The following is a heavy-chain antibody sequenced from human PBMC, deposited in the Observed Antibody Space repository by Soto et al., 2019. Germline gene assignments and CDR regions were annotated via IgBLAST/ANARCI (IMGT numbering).Heavy chain of an antibody. CDR3: ATPGGCSSTSCYSYFDY. J-gene: IGHJ4*02. V-gene: IGHV1-69*01. CDR1: GGTFSSYA. D-gene: IGHD2-2*01. Sequence: QVQLVQSGAEVKKPGSSVKVSCKASGGTFSSYAISWVRQAPGQGLEWMGGIIPIFGTANYAQKFQGRVTITADESTSTAYMELSRLRSEDTAVYYCATPGGCSSTSCYSYFDYWGQGTLVTVSS. CDR2: IIPIFGTA.